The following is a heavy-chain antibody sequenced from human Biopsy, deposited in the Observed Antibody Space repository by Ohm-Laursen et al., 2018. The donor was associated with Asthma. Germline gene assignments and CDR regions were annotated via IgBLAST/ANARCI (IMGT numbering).Heavy chain of an antibody. CDR1: GFTFRSYA. Sequence: SLRLSCAASGFTFRSYAMHWVRQAPGKGLEWVAVGGSYYDGGLKYYADSVNGRFTVSRDDSKNTLYLQMNSLRAEDTAVYYCARDLGTTRMDVWGQGTTVTASS. V-gene: IGHV3-30-3*01. CDR3: ARDLGTTRMDV. D-gene: IGHD1-1*01. J-gene: IGHJ6*02. CDR2: GGSYYDGGLK.